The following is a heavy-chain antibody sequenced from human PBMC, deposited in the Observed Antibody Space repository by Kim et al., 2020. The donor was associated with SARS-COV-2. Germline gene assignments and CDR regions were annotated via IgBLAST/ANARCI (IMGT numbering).Heavy chain of an antibody. V-gene: IGHV4-31*02. J-gene: IGHJ1*01. D-gene: IGHD2-2*01. CDR3: ARGACSSTSCSPEYFQH. Sequence: LKSRVTISVDTSKNQFSLKLSSVTAADTAVYYCARGACSSTSCSPEYFQHWGQGTLVTVSS.